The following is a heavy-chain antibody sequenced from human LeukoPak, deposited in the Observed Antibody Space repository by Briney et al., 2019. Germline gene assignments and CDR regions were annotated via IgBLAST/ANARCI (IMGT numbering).Heavy chain of an antibody. Sequence: GGSLRLSCAASGLSFSSYWMTWVRQAPGKGLEWVVNIKEDGSAKSYVDSVKGRFTISRDNAKNSLYLQMNSLRVEDTAVYYCARDYDYFSGHNLDAYDIWGQGTTVIVSS. D-gene: IGHD2-15*01. V-gene: IGHV3-7*01. CDR2: IKEDGSAK. J-gene: IGHJ3*02. CDR3: ARDYDYFSGHNLDAYDI. CDR1: GLSFSSYW.